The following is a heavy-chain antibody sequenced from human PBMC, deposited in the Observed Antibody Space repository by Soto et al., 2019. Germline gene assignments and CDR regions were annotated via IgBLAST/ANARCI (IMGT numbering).Heavy chain of an antibody. CDR2: IYPGDSDT. J-gene: IGHJ6*02. CDR3: ARHRGSPGSYFGMDV. Sequence: GESLKISCKGSGYSFTSYWINWVRQMPGKGLEWMGVIYPGDSDTRYSPSFQGQVTISADKSINTAYLQWRSLKASDTAVYYCARHRGSPGSYFGMDVWGQGTTVTVSS. CDR1: GYSFTSYW. V-gene: IGHV5-51*01. D-gene: IGHD5-12*01.